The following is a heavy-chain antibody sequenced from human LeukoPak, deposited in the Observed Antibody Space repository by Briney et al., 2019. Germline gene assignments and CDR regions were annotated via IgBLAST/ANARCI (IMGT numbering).Heavy chain of an antibody. Sequence: SETLSLTCAVYGESFSGFYWSWIRQSPGKGLEWIGEINHGGSTNYNPSLKTRVTISVDTSKNQFSLKLRSVTAADTAVYYCARALQYYGSGSYYLIDYWGQGTLVTVSS. D-gene: IGHD3-10*01. V-gene: IGHV4-34*01. CDR2: INHGGST. CDR1: GESFSGFY. CDR3: ARALQYYGSGSYYLIDY. J-gene: IGHJ4*02.